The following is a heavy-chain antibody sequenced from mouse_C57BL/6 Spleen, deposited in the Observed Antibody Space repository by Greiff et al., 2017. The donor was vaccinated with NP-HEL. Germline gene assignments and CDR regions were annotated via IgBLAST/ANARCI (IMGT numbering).Heavy chain of an antibody. CDR3: ARSRGLQSWFAY. CDR2: INPGSGGT. CDR1: GYAFTNYL. J-gene: IGHJ3*01. V-gene: IGHV1-54*01. Sequence: QVQLQQSGAELVRPGTSVKVSCKASGYAFTNYLIEWVKQRPGQGLEWIGVINPGSGGTNYNEKFKGKATLTADKSSSTAYMQLSSLTSEDSAVYFCARSRGLQSWFAYWGQGTLVTVSA.